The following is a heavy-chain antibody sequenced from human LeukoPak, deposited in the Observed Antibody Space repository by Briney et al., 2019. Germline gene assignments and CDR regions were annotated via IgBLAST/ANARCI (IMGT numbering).Heavy chain of an antibody. CDR3: ARGPHYQSRLGAFDI. CDR1: GFTFSSYA. CDR2: ISYDGSNK. V-gene: IGHV3-30*01. J-gene: IGHJ3*02. Sequence: GRSLRLSCAASGFTFSSYAMHWVRQAPGKGLEWVAVISYDGSNKYYADSVKGRFTISRDNSKNTLYLQMNSLRAEDTAVYYCARGPHYQSRLGAFDIWGQGTMVTVSS. D-gene: IGHD1-26*01.